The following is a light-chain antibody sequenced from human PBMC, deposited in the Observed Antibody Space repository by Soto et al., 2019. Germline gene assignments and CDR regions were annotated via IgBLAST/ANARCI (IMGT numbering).Light chain of an antibody. V-gene: IGKV3D-15*01. J-gene: IGKJ5*01. CDR1: QSVSSN. CDR2: DAS. Sequence: EIVMTQSPATLSASPGERASLSCRASQSVSSNLAWFQQKPGQAPRLLIYDASNRATGIPARFSGSGSGTDFTLTISRLEPEDFAVYYCQQYGNSIPITFGQGTRLEI. CDR3: QQYGNSIPIT.